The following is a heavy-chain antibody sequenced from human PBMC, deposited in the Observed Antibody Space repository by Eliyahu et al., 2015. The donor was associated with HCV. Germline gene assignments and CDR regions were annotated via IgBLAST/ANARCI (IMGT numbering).Heavy chain of an antibody. CDR1: GFTFSSNA. J-gene: IGHJ3*02. Sequence: EVQLVESGGGLVKPGGSLXLSCAASGFTFSSNAMNWVRQAPGTGLEWVSSITSSSSYRYYADSAKGRFTISRDNAENSLYLQMNSLRAEDTAVYYCARTLSDFWSGYPSDSFDIWGQGTTVTVSS. CDR2: ITSSSSYR. CDR3: ARTLSDFWSGYPSDSFDI. D-gene: IGHD3-3*01. V-gene: IGHV3-21*01.